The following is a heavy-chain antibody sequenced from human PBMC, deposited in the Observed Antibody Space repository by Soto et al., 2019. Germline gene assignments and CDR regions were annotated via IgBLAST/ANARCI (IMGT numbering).Heavy chain of an antibody. V-gene: IGHV3-66*01. Sequence: GGSLRLSCAASGISVSSRFMSWVRQAPGKGLEWVSIFYSGGSTYYADSGKGRFTISRDNSKNTLYLQMSSLRAEDTAVYYCASRPGVVVPPDMYPLDYWGQGTLVTVSS. CDR2: FYSGGST. CDR1: GISVSSRF. D-gene: IGHD2-2*01. J-gene: IGHJ4*03. CDR3: ASRPGVVVPPDMYPLDY.